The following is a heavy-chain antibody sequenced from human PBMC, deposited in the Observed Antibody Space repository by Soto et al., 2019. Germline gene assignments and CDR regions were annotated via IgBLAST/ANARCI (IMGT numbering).Heavy chain of an antibody. CDR1: GYTFTSYD. Sequence: ASVEVSCKXSGYTFTSYDINWVRQATGQGLEWMGWMNPNSGNTGYAQKFKGRVTMTRNTSISTAYMELSSLRSEDTAVYYCARGVYCRSTSCETLYYYYYGMDVWGQGTTVTVSS. V-gene: IGHV1-8*01. CDR3: ARGVYCRSTSCETLYYYYYGMDV. CDR2: MNPNSGNT. D-gene: IGHD2-2*01. J-gene: IGHJ6*02.